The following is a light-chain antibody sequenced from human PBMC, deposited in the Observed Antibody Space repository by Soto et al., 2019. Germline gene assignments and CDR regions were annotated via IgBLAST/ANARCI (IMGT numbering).Light chain of an antibody. V-gene: IGLV2-14*01. J-gene: IGLJ1*01. CDR3: SSYSTTSTLV. CDR1: STDVGGYDY. CDR2: EVN. Sequence: QSALTQPASVSGSRVQSVTISCTGASTDVGGYDYVSWYQQHPGKAPKLIRYEVNNRPSGVSNHFSGSKSGNTASLIISGLQADDEADYYCSSYSTTSTLVFGSGTKLTVL.